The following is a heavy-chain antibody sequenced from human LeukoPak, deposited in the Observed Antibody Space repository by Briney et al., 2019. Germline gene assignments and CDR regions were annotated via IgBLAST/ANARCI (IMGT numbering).Heavy chain of an antibody. CDR1: GGSISSSSYY. CDR3: ARELNSIAAAGYFDY. V-gene: IGHV4-39*07. Sequence: NPSETLSLTCTVSGGSISSSSYYWGWIRQPPGKGLEWIGSNYYSGSTYYNPSLKSRVTISVDTSKNQFSLKLSSVTAADTAVYYCARELNSIAAAGYFDYWGQGTLVTVSS. D-gene: IGHD6-13*01. CDR2: NYYSGST. J-gene: IGHJ4*02.